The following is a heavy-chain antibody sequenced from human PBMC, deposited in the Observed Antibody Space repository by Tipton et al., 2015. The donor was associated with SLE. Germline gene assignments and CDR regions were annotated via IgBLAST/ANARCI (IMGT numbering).Heavy chain of an antibody. CDR3: AREESSSWFPDAFDS. V-gene: IGHV4-61*02. J-gene: IGHJ3*02. D-gene: IGHD6-6*01. CDR2: IFTSGNT. Sequence: TLSLTCNVSGDSINSGRHYSSWFRQPAGKGLEWIGRIFTSGNTNYNPSLKSRITISVDTSKNQLFLKLSAVTAADTALYYCAREESSSWFPDAFDSWGQGTMVTVSS. CDR1: GDSINSGRHY.